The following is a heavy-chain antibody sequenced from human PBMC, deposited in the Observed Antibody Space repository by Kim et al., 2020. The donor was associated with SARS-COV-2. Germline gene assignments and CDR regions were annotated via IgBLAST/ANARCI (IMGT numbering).Heavy chain of an antibody. CDR1: GFTVSSNY. CDR3: ARGTSQSHMVRGGILYYYYYGMDV. Sequence: GGSLRLSCAASGFTVSSNYMSWVRQAPGKGLEWVSVIYSGGSTYYADSVKGRFTISRHNSKNTLYLQMNSLRAEDTAVYYCARGTSQSHMVRGGILYYYYYGMDVWGQGTTVTVSS. J-gene: IGHJ6*02. V-gene: IGHV3-53*04. CDR2: IYSGGST. D-gene: IGHD3-10*01.